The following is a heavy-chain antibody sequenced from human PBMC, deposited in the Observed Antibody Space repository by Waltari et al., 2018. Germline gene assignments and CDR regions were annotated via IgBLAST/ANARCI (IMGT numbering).Heavy chain of an antibody. Sequence: EVQFVESGGDLVQPGGSLRLSCVVSGFTFSRYWMSWVRQAPGKGLECVATINHDGSEKSYVESVKGRFAISRDNADNSMFLQMSSLRVDDTAVYYCANFEDPASDWGQGTLVTVSS. V-gene: IGHV3-7*01. CDR2: INHDGSEK. D-gene: IGHD3-9*01. CDR1: GFTFSRYW. J-gene: IGHJ4*02. CDR3: ANFEDPASD.